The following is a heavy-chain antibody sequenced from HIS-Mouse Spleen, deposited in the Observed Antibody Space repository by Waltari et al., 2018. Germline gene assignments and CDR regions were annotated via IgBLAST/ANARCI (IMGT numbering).Heavy chain of an antibody. CDR3: ARIGSHRRGYSYGYWFDP. J-gene: IGHJ5*02. D-gene: IGHD5-18*01. CDR1: GYTFTSYD. CDR2: RTPNSGNT. Sequence: QVQLVQSGAEVKKPGASVKVSCKASGYTFTSYDINWVRQATGQGLEWMGWRTPNSGNTGYDKKFQGRVTMTRNTSISTAYMELSSLRSEDTAVYYCARIGSHRRGYSYGYWFDPWGQGTLVTVSS. V-gene: IGHV1-8*01.